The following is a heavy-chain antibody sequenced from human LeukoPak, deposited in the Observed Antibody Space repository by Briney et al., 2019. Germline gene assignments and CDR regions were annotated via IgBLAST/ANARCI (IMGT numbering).Heavy chain of an antibody. CDR2: ISSRSSYI. J-gene: IGHJ4*02. CDR3: ARDPFSGYDKRVYYFGY. CDR1: GFTFSTYS. D-gene: IGHD5-12*01. Sequence: PGGSLRLSCAASGFTFSTYSMNWVRQAPGKGLEWVSYISSRSSYIYYADSVKGRFTISRDNAKNSLYLQMDSLRAEDTAVYYCARDPFSGYDKRVYYFGYWGQGVLVTVSS. V-gene: IGHV3-21*06.